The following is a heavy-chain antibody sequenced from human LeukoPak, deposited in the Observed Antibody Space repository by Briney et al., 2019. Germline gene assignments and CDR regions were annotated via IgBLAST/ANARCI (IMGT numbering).Heavy chain of an antibody. Sequence: SETLSLTCAVYGGSFSGYYWSWIRQPPGKGLEWIGEINHSGNTNYNPSLKSRVTISVDTSKNQFSLKLSSVTAADTAVYYCARAPLQTYYYDSSGYNFDYWGQGTLVTVSS. CDR2: INHSGNT. V-gene: IGHV4-34*01. CDR1: GGSFSGYY. CDR3: ARAPLQTYYYDSSGYNFDY. D-gene: IGHD3-22*01. J-gene: IGHJ4*02.